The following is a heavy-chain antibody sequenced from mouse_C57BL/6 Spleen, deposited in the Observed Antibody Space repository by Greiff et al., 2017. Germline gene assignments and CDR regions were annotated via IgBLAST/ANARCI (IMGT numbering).Heavy chain of an antibody. CDR2: ILPGSGST. V-gene: IGHV1-9*01. CDR1: GYTFTGYW. D-gene: IGHD2-4*01. CDR3: AGRIYYEYDGAWFAY. Sequence: QVQLKQSGAELMKPGASVKLSCKATGYTFTGYWIEWVKQRPGHGLEWIGEILPGSGSTNYNEKFKGKATFTADTSSNTAYMQLSSLTTEDSAIYYYAGRIYYEYDGAWFAYWGQGTLVTVSA. J-gene: IGHJ3*01.